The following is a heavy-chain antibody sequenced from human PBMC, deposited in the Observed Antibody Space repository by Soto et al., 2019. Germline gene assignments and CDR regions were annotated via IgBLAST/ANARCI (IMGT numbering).Heavy chain of an antibody. V-gene: IGHV3-33*01. J-gene: IGHJ4*02. D-gene: IGHD2-8*01. CDR3: ARESCTNGVCYTLDY. CDR2: IWYDGSNK. CDR1: GFTFSSYG. Sequence: GGSLRLSCAASGFTFSSYGMHWVRQAPGKGLEWVAVIWYDGSNKYYADSVKGRFTISRDNSKNTLYLQMNSLRAEDTAVYYCARESCTNGVCYTLDYWGQGTLVTVSS.